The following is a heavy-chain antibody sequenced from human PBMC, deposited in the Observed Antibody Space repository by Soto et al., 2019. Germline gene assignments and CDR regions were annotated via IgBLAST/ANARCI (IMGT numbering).Heavy chain of an antibody. V-gene: IGHV3-72*01. D-gene: IGHD6-19*01. CDR3: AREVAGDWRIDY. CDR2: TRDKPNSYTT. CDR1: GFTLSGYY. Sequence: GSLRLSCVASGFTLSGYYVDWVRQAPGKGLEWVGRTRDKPNSYTTEYAASVEGRFTISRDDSKNSLYLQLNSLRAEDTAVYYCAREVAGDWRIDYWGQGILVTVSS. J-gene: IGHJ4*02.